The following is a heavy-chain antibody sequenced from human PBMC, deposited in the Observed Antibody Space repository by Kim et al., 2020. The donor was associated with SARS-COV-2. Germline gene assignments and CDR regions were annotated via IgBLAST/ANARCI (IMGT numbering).Heavy chain of an antibody. CDR2: VNSDGSRT. CDR3: VRPSSTSCQCYYMDV. J-gene: IGHJ6*03. V-gene: IGHV3-74*01. CDR1: GFTFSTYW. Sequence: GGSLRLSCAASGFTFSTYWMYWVRQAPGKGLVWVSRVNSDGSRTNYADSVKGRFTISRDNAKNTLYLQMNSLRAEDTAVYYCVRPSSTSCQCYYMDVWGKGTTVTVSS. D-gene: IGHD2-2*01.